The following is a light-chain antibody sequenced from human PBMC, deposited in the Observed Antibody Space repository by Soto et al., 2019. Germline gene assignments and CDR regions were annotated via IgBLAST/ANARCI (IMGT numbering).Light chain of an antibody. CDR3: QQYYSTPPT. V-gene: IGKV4-1*01. CDR1: QSVLYSSNNKNY. CDR2: WAS. Sequence: DIVMTQSPDSLAVSLGERATINCKSSQSVLYSSNNKNYLAWYQQKPGRPPKLLIYWASTRESGVPDRFSGSGSGTDFTLTISSLQAEDVAVFYFQQYYSTPPTFGPGTKVDIK. J-gene: IGKJ3*01.